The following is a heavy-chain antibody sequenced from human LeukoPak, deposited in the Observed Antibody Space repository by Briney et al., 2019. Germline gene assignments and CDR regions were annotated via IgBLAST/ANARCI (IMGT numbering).Heavy chain of an antibody. CDR3: ARYSIAVAGKYYFDY. CDR1: GGSISSYY. Sequence: KPSGTLSLTCTVSGGSISSYYWSWIRQPPGKGLEWIGYIYYSGSTNYNPSLKSRVTISVDTSKNQFSLKLSSVTAADTAVYYCARYSIAVAGKYYFDYWGQGTLVTVSS. D-gene: IGHD6-19*01. V-gene: IGHV4-59*01. J-gene: IGHJ4*02. CDR2: IYYSGST.